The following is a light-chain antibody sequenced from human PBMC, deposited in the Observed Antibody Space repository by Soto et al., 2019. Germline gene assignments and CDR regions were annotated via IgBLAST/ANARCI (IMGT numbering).Light chain of an antibody. CDR2: GAS. CDR3: QQSSSSSWT. CDR1: QSVSSSY. V-gene: IGKV3-20*01. J-gene: IGKJ1*01. Sequence: EIVLTQSPGTLSVSPGERATLSCRASQSVSSSYLAWYQQKPGQAPRLLIYGASSRATGIPDRFSGSGSGADFTLTIRSREPVDFAVYDCQQSSSSSWTFGQGTKVEIK.